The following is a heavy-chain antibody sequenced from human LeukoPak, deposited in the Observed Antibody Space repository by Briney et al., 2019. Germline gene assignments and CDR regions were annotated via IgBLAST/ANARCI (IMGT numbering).Heavy chain of an antibody. CDR2: ISPDGSDT. D-gene: IGHD6-13*01. CDR1: GYSFTNYW. CDR3: TRLTSSWSFDY. V-gene: IGHV5-51*01. Sequence: GESLKISCKGSGYSFTNYWIGWVRQMPGKGLEWMGIISPDGSDTRYSPSFQGQVTISADKSITTAYLQWSRLKASDTAMYYCTRLTSSWSFDYWGQGTLVTVSS. J-gene: IGHJ4*02.